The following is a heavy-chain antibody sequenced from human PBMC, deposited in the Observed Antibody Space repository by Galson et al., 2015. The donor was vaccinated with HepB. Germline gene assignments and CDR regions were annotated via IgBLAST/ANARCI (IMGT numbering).Heavy chain of an antibody. J-gene: IGHJ4*02. V-gene: IGHV1-3*01. CDR3: ARDLIAAAGFFDY. Sequence: SVKVSCKASGYTFTSYAMHWVRQAPGQRLEWMGWINAGNGNTKYSQKFQGRVTITRDTSASTAYMELSSLRSEDTAVYYCARDLIAAAGFFDYWGQGTLVTVSS. CDR1: GYTFTSYA. CDR2: INAGNGNT. D-gene: IGHD6-13*01.